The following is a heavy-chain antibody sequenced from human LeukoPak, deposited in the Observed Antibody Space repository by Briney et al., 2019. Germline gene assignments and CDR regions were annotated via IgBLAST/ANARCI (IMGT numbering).Heavy chain of an antibody. V-gene: IGHV3-33*01. CDR3: ARDYWWNYDY. D-gene: IGHD1-7*01. J-gene: IGHJ4*02. Sequence: GGSLRLSCAASGFTFSSYGMHWVRQAPGKGLEWVAVIWYDGSNKYYADSVKGRFTISRDNSKNTLYLQMDSLRAEDTAIYYCARDYWWNYDYWGQGTLVTVSS. CDR2: IWYDGSNK. CDR1: GFTFSSYG.